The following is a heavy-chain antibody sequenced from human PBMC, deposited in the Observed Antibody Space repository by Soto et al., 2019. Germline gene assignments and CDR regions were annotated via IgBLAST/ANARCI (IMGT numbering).Heavy chain of an antibody. D-gene: IGHD6-19*01. J-gene: IGHJ6*02. CDR3: ANDAAGNYYYGMDV. CDR1: GGTFSSYA. Sequence: ASVKVSCKASGGTFSSYAISWVRQAPGQGLEWMGGIIPIFGTANYAQKFQGRVTITADESTSTAYMELSSLRSEETAVYYCANDAAGNYYYGMDVWGQGTTVTVSS. CDR2: IIPIFGTA. V-gene: IGHV1-69*13.